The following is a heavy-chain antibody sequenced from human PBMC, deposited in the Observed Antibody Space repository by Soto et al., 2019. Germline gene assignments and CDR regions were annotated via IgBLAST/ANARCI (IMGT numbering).Heavy chain of an antibody. CDR3: ARGPRTYSSSWYPDY. Sequence: PGGSLRLSCAASGFTLSSYSMNWVRQAPGKGLEWVSYISSSSSTIYYADSVKGRFTISRDNAKNSLYLQMNSLRDDDTAVYYCARGPRTYSSSWYPDYWGQGTLVTVSS. J-gene: IGHJ4*02. V-gene: IGHV3-48*02. D-gene: IGHD6-13*01. CDR1: GFTLSSYS. CDR2: ISSSSSTI.